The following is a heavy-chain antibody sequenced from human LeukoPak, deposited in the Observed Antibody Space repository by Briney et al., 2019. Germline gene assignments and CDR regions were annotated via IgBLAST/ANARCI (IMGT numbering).Heavy chain of an antibody. Sequence: ASVKVSCKASGYTFNTYGITWVRLAPGQGLERMGWLSTNNGNTNYAQKLQGRVTMTTDRFTRTAYMELRSLTSDDTAVYYCARANSSSGLDYWGQGTLVTVSS. CDR1: GYTFNTYG. D-gene: IGHD6-19*01. CDR3: ARANSSSGLDY. J-gene: IGHJ4*02. V-gene: IGHV1-18*01. CDR2: LSTNNGNT.